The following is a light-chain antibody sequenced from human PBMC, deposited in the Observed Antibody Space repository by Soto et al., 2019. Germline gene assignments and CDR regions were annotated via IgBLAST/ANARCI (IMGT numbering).Light chain of an antibody. Sequence: DIQMTQSPSSLSASVGDRVTITCRAGQTISRNINWYQQKAGKAPKLLIYGASSLQSGVPSRFSGSGSGTDFTLIISSLQPEDSATYYCQQSYNKAFGGGTKVEIK. CDR3: QQSYNKA. CDR1: QTISRN. CDR2: GAS. V-gene: IGKV1-39*01. J-gene: IGKJ4*01.